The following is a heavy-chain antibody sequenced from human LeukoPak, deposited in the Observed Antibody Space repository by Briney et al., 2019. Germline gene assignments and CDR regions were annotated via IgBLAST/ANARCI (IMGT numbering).Heavy chain of an antibody. Sequence: SVKVSCKASGYTFTSSYMHWVRQAPGQGLEWMGGIIPIFGTANYAQKFQGRVTITADKSTSTAYMELSSLRSEDTAVYYCARVGATHYYYMDVWGKGTTVTVSS. D-gene: IGHD1-26*01. V-gene: IGHV1-69*06. J-gene: IGHJ6*03. CDR1: GYTFTSSY. CDR3: ARVGATHYYYMDV. CDR2: IIPIFGTA.